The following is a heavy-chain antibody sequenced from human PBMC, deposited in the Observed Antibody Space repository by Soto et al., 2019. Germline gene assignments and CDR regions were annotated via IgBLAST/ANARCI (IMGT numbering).Heavy chain of an antibody. CDR3: ARPITIFGVVYDAFDI. J-gene: IGHJ3*02. D-gene: IGHD3-3*01. Sequence: SETLSLTCAVSGYSISSGYYWGWIRQPPGKGLEWIGSIYHSGSTYYNPSLKSRVTISVDTSKNQFSLKLSSVTAADTAVYYCARPITIFGVVYDAFDIWGQGTMVTVSS. V-gene: IGHV4-38-2*01. CDR1: GYSISSGYY. CDR2: IYHSGST.